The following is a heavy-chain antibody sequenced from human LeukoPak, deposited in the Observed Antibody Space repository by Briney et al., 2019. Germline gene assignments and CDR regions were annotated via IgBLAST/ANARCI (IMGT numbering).Heavy chain of an antibody. J-gene: IGHJ6*03. CDR1: GYTFTSYG. CDR3: ASQVRGDYYYYMDV. Sequence: GASVKVSCKASGYTFTSYGISWVRQAPGQGLEWMGWISAYNGNTNCAQKLQGRVTMTTDTSTSTAYMELRSLRSDDTAVYYCASQVRGDYYYYMDVWGKGTTVTVSS. CDR2: ISAYNGNT. V-gene: IGHV1-18*01. D-gene: IGHD3-10*01.